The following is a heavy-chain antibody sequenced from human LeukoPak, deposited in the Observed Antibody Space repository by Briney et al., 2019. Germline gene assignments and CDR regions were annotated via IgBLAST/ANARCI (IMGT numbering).Heavy chain of an antibody. Sequence: GESLKISCKGSGYSFTSYWISWVRQMPGKGLEWMGRIDPSYSYTNYSPSFQGHVTISADKSINTAYLQWASLKASDTAMYYCSTARAFDSRSFDYWGQGSLVTVSS. V-gene: IGHV5-10-1*01. J-gene: IGHJ4*02. CDR2: IDPSYSYT. D-gene: IGHD5-12*01. CDR1: GYSFTSYW. CDR3: STARAFDSRSFDY.